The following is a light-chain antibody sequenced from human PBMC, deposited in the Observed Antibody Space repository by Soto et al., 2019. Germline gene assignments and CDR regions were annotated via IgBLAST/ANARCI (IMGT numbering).Light chain of an antibody. V-gene: IGKV3-15*01. Sequence: EILMTQSPDTLSVSPGERVTLSCRASRTVSNRLAWYQHKPGQAPRLLISGASTWATGIPPRFRGSGSGTEFTLTVDTLQSEDIAIYYCQQYYHWPVTFGGGTKVEIK. CDR1: RTVSNR. J-gene: IGKJ4*01. CDR2: GAS. CDR3: QQYYHWPVT.